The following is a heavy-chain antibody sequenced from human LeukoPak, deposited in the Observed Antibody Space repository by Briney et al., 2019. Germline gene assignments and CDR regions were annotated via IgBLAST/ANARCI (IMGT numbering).Heavy chain of an antibody. CDR1: GGSISSYY. Sequence: SETLSLTCTVSGGSISSYYWSWIRQPPGKGLEWIGYIYYSGSTNYNPSLKSRVTISVDTSKNQFSLKLSSVTAADTAVYYCARHDVGCSYDLLRYYYYYMDVWGKGTTVTVSS. CDR3: ARHDVGCSYDLLRYYYYYMDV. D-gene: IGHD5-18*01. CDR2: IYYSGST. J-gene: IGHJ6*03. V-gene: IGHV4-59*08.